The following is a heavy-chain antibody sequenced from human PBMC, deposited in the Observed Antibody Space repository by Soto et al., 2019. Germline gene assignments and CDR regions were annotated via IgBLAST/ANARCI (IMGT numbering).Heavy chain of an antibody. CDR3: ARAPTGWSGATNFDY. CDR1: GFTFSSYA. D-gene: IGHD1-26*01. J-gene: IGHJ4*02. Sequence: QVQLVESGGGVVPPGRSLRLSCAASGFTFSSYAMHWVRQAPGKGLEWVAVISYDGSNKYYADSVKGRFTISRDNSKNTLYLQMNSLRAEDTAVYYCARAPTGWSGATNFDYWGQGTLVTVSS. CDR2: ISYDGSNK. V-gene: IGHV3-30-3*01.